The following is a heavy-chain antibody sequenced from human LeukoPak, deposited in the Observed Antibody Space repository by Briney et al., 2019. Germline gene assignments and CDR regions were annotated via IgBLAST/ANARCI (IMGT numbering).Heavy chain of an antibody. J-gene: IGHJ4*02. Sequence: GGSLRLSRAASGFTFSSYWMSWVRQAPGKGLEWVANIKQDGSEKYYVDSVKGRFTISRDNAKNSLYLQMNSLRAEDTAVYYCARNEPIYCGGDCYSGYQFDYWGQGTLVTVSS. CDR1: GFTFSSYW. CDR2: IKQDGSEK. V-gene: IGHV3-7*01. CDR3: ARNEPIYCGGDCYSGYQFDY. D-gene: IGHD2-21*02.